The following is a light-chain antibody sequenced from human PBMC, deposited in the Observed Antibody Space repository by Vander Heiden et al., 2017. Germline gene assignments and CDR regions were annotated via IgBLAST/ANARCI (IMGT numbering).Light chain of an antibody. CDR1: SSDVGSYNL. J-gene: IGLJ3*02. V-gene: IGLV2-23*02. Sequence: QAALTQPAPASGSPGQAITISCTGTSSDVGSYNLVSWYQQHPGKAPKLMIYEVSKRPSGVSNRFSGSKSVNTASLTISGLQAEDEADYYCCSYAGSSTWVFGGGTKLTVL. CDR2: EVS. CDR3: CSYAGSSTWV.